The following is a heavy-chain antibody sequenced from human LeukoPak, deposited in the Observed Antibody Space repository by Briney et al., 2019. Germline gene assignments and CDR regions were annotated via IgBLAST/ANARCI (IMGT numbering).Heavy chain of an antibody. D-gene: IGHD3-9*01. Sequence: ASVKVSCKASGYTFTSYDINWVRQATGQGLEWMGWMNPNSGNTGYAQKFQGRVTMTRNTSISTAYMELSSLRSEDTAVYYCARDLLRYFDWPYYYWGQGTLVTVSS. V-gene: IGHV1-8*01. CDR3: ARDLLRYFDWPYYY. CDR1: GYTFTSYD. J-gene: IGHJ4*02. CDR2: MNPNSGNT.